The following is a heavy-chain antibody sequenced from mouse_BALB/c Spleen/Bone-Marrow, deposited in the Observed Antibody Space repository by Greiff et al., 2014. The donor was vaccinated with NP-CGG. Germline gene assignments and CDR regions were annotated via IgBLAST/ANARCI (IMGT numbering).Heavy chain of an antibody. CDR3: VRGNYGNYVDYFDF. CDR1: GFTFSNYG. J-gene: IGHJ2*01. V-gene: IGHV5-6-3*01. D-gene: IGHD2-1*01. CDR2: INSNGGST. Sequence: DVKLVESGGGLVQPGGSLKLSCAASGFTFSNYGMSWVRQTPDKRLELVATINSNGGSTYYPDSVKGRFTISRDTAKNTLYLQMSSLKSEETAMYYCVRGNYGNYVDYFDFWSQGTTLTVSS.